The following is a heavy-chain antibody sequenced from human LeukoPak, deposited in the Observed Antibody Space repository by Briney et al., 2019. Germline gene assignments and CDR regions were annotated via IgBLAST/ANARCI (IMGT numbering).Heavy chain of an antibody. CDR2: ISSNGGST. Sequence: GGSLRLSCAASGFTFSSYAMHWVRQAPGKGLEYVSAISSNGGSTYYANSVKGRFTISRDNSKNTLYLQMGSLRAEDMAVYYCARARGSYTQFDCWGQGTLVTVSS. CDR3: ARARGSYTQFDC. J-gene: IGHJ4*02. CDR1: GFTFSSYA. D-gene: IGHD1-26*01. V-gene: IGHV3-64*01.